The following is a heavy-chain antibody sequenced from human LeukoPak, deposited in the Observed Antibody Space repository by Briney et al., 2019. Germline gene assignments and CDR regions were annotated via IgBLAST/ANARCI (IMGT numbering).Heavy chain of an antibody. J-gene: IGHJ6*03. CDR2: INPSGGST. Sequence: ASVKVSCEASGYTFTSYYMHWVRQAPGQGLEWMGIINPSGGSTSYAQKFQGRVTMTRDMSTSTVYMELSSLRSEDTAVYCCARDRLVVVPAAIRGPNYYYYMDVWGKGTTVTVSS. CDR1: GYTFTSYY. D-gene: IGHD2-2*02. V-gene: IGHV1-46*01. CDR3: ARDRLVVVPAAIRGPNYYYYMDV.